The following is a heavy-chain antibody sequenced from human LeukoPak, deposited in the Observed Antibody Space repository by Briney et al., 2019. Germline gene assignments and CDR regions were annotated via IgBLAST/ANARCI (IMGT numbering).Heavy chain of an antibody. CDR1: GGSISSYY. CDR3: ARGYSSSWAYFDY. CDR2: IYYSGST. D-gene: IGHD6-13*01. V-gene: IGHV4-59*01. Sequence: PSETLSLTCTVSGGSISSYYWSWIRQPPGKGLEWIGYIYYSGSTNYNPSLKGRVTISVDTSKNQFSLKLSSVTAADTAVYYCARGYSSSWAYFDYWGQGTLVTVSS. J-gene: IGHJ4*02.